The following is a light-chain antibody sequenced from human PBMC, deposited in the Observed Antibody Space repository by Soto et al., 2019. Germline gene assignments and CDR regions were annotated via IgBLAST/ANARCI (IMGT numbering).Light chain of an antibody. Sequence: QSVLTQPPSASEAPRQRVTISCSGSISNIGTNGVNWYQQLPGKAPKLLIYYDDLLPSGGSDRFSCSKSGTSASLAISGLLSEGEAEYYCAAWYDRLNGWVFGGGTKLTVL. CDR3: AAWYDRLNGWV. CDR2: YDD. J-gene: IGLJ3*02. CDR1: ISNIGTNG. V-gene: IGLV1-36*01.